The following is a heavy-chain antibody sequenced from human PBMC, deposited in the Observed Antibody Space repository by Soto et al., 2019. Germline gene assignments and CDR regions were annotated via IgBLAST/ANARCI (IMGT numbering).Heavy chain of an antibody. CDR1: GFTVSSNY. CDR3: ARGRSSGGSCDLDY. J-gene: IGHJ4*02. CDR2: IYSGGST. D-gene: IGHD2-15*01. Sequence: EVQLVESGGGLVQPGGSLRLSCAASGFTVSSNYMSWVRQAPGKGLEWVSVIYSGGSTYYADSVKGRFTISRDNSKNTMYHQMNSLRAEDPAVYYCARGRSSGGSCDLDYWCQGTLVTVSS. V-gene: IGHV3-66*01.